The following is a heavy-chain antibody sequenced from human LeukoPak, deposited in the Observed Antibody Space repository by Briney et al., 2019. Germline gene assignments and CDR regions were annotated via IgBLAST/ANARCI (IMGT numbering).Heavy chain of an antibody. CDR3: ARDHYIGSPNWFDP. Sequence: SVKVSCKASGYTFTSYGISWVRQAPGQGLEWMGRIIPSFDVGNYAQRFQGRVTITADKSTNTSYMELSSLRSEDTAVYYCARDHYIGSPNWFDPWGQGTLVTVSS. CDR1: GYTFTSYG. V-gene: IGHV1-69*04. CDR2: IIPSFDVG. J-gene: IGHJ5*02. D-gene: IGHD1-26*01.